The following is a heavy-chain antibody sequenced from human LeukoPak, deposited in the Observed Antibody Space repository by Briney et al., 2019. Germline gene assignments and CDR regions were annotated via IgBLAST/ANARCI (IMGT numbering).Heavy chain of an antibody. CDR1: GGSISSYY. CDR3: ARVDAIAAAGTEFDP. CDR2: IYYSGST. Sequence: SETLSLTCTVSGGSISSYYWGWIRQPPGKGLEWIGSIYYSGSTYYNPSLKSRVTISVDTSKNQFSLKLSSVTAADTAVYYCARVDAIAAAGTEFDPWGQGTLVTVSS. J-gene: IGHJ5*02. D-gene: IGHD6-13*01. V-gene: IGHV4-39*01.